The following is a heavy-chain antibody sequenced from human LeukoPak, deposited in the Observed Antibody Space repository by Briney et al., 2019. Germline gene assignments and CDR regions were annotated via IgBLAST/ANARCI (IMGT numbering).Heavy chain of an antibody. D-gene: IGHD2-2*02. Sequence: ASVKVPCKASGYTFTSYYMHWVRQAPGQGLEWMGWINPNSGGTNYAQKFQGRVTMTRDTSISTAYMELSRLRSDDAAVYYCARASLDIVVVPAAIDPFQHWGQGTLVTVSS. CDR3: ARASLDIVVVPAAIDPFQH. J-gene: IGHJ1*01. CDR1: GYTFTSYY. V-gene: IGHV1-2*02. CDR2: INPNSGGT.